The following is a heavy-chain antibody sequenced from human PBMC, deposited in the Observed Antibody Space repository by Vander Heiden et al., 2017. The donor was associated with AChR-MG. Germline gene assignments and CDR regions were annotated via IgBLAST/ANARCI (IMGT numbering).Heavy chain of an antibody. V-gene: IGHV3-23*01. J-gene: IGHJ3*02. D-gene: IGHD2-15*01. Sequence: EVQLLASGGRLVQPGGFLRLSCAASGFTFSSDAMSWVRQAPGKGLEWVSAISGSGGSTDYADSVKGRFTISRDNSKNTLYLQMNSLRAEDTAVYYCARGIVVVVAAHDAFDIWGQGTMVTVSS. CDR3: ARGIVVVVAAHDAFDI. CDR1: GFTFSSDA. CDR2: ISGSGGST.